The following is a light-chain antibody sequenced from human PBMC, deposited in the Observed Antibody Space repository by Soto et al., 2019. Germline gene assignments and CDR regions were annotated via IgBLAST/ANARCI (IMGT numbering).Light chain of an antibody. Sequence: EIVLTQSPATLSLSPGERATLSCRASQSVSSYLAWYQQKPGQAPRLLIYDASTRATGVPARFSGSGSGTXXXXXXXXLESEDFAVYYCQQRSNWLTFGGGTKVEIK. J-gene: IGKJ4*01. CDR2: DAS. CDR1: QSVSSY. CDR3: QQRSNWLT. V-gene: IGKV3-11*01.